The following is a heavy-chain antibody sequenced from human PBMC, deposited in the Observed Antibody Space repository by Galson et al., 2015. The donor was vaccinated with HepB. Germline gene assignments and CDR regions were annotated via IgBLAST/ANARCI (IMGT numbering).Heavy chain of an antibody. V-gene: IGHV3-7*03. CDR1: GFTFSTLW. D-gene: IGHD1-1*01. CDR2: IKEDGSET. Sequence: SLRLSCAASGFTFSTLWMTWARQAPGKGLEWVANIKEDGSETYYVESVKGRFTISRDNAKNSLYLQMNSLRVDDTAVYYCALGTLLDSWGQGTLVTVSS. CDR3: ALGTLLDS. J-gene: IGHJ5*01.